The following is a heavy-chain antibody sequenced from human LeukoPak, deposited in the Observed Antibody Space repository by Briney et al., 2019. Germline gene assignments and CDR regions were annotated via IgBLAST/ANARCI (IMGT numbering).Heavy chain of an antibody. CDR2: IKNDGSEE. J-gene: IGHJ6*02. D-gene: IGHD1-20*01. Sequence: GGSLRLSCAASVFKFSVSWMSCVREAPGRGPEGVAKIKNDGSEEHYLDAVKGRFTVSRDNARNSLFLQMNGLRVEDTAVYYCATYDNWVAGDVWGQGTTVSVSS. CDR3: ATYDNWVAGDV. CDR1: VFKFSVSW. V-gene: IGHV3-7*01.